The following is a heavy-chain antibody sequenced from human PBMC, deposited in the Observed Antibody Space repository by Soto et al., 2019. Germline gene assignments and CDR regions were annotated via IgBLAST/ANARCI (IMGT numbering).Heavy chain of an antibody. Sequence: EVQLVESGGGLVQPGGSLRLSCAASGFTFSSYWMHWVRQAPGKGLVWVSRINSDGSSTSYADSVKGRFTISRDNAKNTLYLQTNSLRAEDTAVYYCVRTSLVVAAATREDYWGQGTLVTVSS. CDR3: VRTSLVVAAATREDY. CDR2: INSDGSST. J-gene: IGHJ4*02. CDR1: GFTFSSYW. D-gene: IGHD2-15*01. V-gene: IGHV3-74*01.